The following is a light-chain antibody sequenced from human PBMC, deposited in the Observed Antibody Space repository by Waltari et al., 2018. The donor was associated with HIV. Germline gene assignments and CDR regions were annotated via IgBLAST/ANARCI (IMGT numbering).Light chain of an antibody. J-gene: IGKJ1*01. CDR3: QQYYNWPPSWT. V-gene: IGKV3-15*01. CDR1: QSVPTN. CDR2: GAS. Sequence: EIVMTQSPATLSVSPGERATLSCRASQSVPTNLAWYQQKPGQAPRVLIYGASTRASGIPARFSGSGSGTEFTLTISSLQPEDFAVYYCQQYYNWPPSWTFDQGTKVEIK.